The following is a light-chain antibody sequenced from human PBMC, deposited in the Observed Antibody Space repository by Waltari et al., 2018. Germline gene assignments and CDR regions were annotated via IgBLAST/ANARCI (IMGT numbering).Light chain of an antibody. J-gene: IGLJ2*01. Sequence: QSVLTQPPSVSGAPGQRVTSSCTGSSSNVGAGYDVHWYQQLPGTAPKLPIYSNTDRPSGVPDRFSGSSSGTSASLAITGLQAEDEADYYCQSYDSSQRCVVFGGGTKLTVL. CDR2: SNT. CDR3: QSYDSSQRCVV. V-gene: IGLV1-40*01. CDR1: SSNVGAGYD.